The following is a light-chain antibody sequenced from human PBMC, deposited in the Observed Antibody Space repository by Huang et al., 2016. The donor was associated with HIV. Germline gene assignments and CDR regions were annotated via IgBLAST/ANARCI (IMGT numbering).Light chain of an antibody. CDR1: ESLVYTDGNIY. J-gene: IGKJ1*01. CDR2: KVS. Sequence: DVVMTQSPLSLPVTLGQSASISCKSSESLVYTDGNIYLNWFHQRPGQSPRRLIYKVSNRDSGVPDRFSGSGSDTDFTLTISRVEAEDVGVYYCMQSSDWPWTFGQGTKVEIK. V-gene: IGKV2-30*01. CDR3: MQSSDWPWT.